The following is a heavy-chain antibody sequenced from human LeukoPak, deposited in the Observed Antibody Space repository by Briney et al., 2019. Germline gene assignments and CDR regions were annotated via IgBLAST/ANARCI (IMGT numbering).Heavy chain of an antibody. CDR1: GFTFSRYW. CDR3: ARLGTTITYY. Sequence: GGTLRLSCAASGFTFSRYWMSWVRQAPGKGLEWVANIKQDESEKYYVDSVKGRFTISRDNAKNSLYLQMNSLRAEDTAVYYCARLGTTITYYWGQGTLVTVSS. D-gene: IGHD5-24*01. J-gene: IGHJ4*02. V-gene: IGHV3-7*01. CDR2: IKQDESEK.